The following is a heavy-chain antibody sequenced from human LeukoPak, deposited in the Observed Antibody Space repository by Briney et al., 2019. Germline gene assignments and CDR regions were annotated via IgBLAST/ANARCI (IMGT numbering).Heavy chain of an antibody. CDR2: ISDSAGAT. D-gene: IGHD2-2*01. Sequence: QAGGSLILSCAASGFSFSNCAMTWVRQAPGKGLEWVSSISDSAGATYYADSVRGRFTISRDNSGSTLCLQMNSLRADDTAVYYCAKGGSTAWTAVDYWGQGTLVTVSS. CDR1: GFSFSNCA. V-gene: IGHV3-23*01. CDR3: AKGGSTAWTAVDY. J-gene: IGHJ4*02.